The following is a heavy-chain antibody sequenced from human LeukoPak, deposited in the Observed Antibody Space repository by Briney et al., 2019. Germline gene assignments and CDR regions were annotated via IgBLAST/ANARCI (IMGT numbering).Heavy chain of an antibody. Sequence: PSETLSLTCTVSGYSVSSGYCWGWIRQPPGKGLEWIGSIYHSGSTYYNPSLKSRVTISVDTSKNQFSLKLSSVTAADTAVYCCASLYLWGQGTLVTVSS. CDR1: GYSVSSGYC. CDR2: IYHSGST. CDR3: ASLYL. D-gene: IGHD2/OR15-2a*01. J-gene: IGHJ4*02. V-gene: IGHV4-38-2*02.